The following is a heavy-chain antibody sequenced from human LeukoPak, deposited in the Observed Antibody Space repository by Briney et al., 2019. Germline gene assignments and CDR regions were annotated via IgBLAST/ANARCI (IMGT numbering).Heavy chain of an antibody. Sequence: GGSLRLSCAASGFTFSSYGMHWVRQTPGKGLEWVTFIRNDGSTKYYADSVKGRFTISRDNSKNTLYLQMNSLRPEDTALYYCARGGYDYYYYMDVWGKGTTVTVSS. CDR3: ARGGYDYYYYMDV. CDR2: IRNDGSTK. J-gene: IGHJ6*03. D-gene: IGHD6-25*01. CDR1: GFTFSSYG. V-gene: IGHV3-30*02.